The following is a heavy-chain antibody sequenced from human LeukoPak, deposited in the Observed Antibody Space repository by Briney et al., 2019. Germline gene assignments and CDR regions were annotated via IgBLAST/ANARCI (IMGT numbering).Heavy chain of an antibody. J-gene: IGHJ6*03. CDR1: GFTFSGSA. V-gene: IGHV3-73*01. Sequence: GGSLKLSCAASGFTFSGSAMHWVRQASGKGLEWVGRIRSKANSYATAYAASVKGRFTISRDGSKNTAYLQMNSLKTEDTAVYYCTSTTVTTAYYYYMDVWGKGTTVTVSS. D-gene: IGHD4-17*01. CDR3: TSTTVTTAYYYYMDV. CDR2: IRSKANSYAT.